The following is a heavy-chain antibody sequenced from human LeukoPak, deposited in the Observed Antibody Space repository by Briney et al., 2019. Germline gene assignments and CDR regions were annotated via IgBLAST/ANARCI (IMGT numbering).Heavy chain of an antibody. V-gene: IGHV3-30-3*01. CDR1: GFTFSSYD. D-gene: IGHD1-14*01. Sequence: GRSLRLSCAASGFTFSSYDMHWVRQAPGKGLEWVAVISGGGDIKIYADSVKDRFTISRDNSKNTLYLEMNSLRVDDTAVYYCARDYRSGAPDYLDSWGQGTLVTVSS. J-gene: IGHJ4*02. CDR3: ARDYRSGAPDYLDS. CDR2: ISGGGDIK.